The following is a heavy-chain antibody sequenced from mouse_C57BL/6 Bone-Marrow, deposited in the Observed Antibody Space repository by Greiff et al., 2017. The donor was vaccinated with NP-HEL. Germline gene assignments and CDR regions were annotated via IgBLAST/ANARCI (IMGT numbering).Heavy chain of an antibody. CDR2: INPGSGGT. J-gene: IGHJ2*01. CDR3: ARDYGSSPYYFDY. CDR1: GYAFTNYL. D-gene: IGHD1-1*01. V-gene: IGHV1-54*01. Sequence: VMLVESGAELVRPGTSVKVSCKASGYAFTNYLIEWVKQRPGQGLEWIGVINPGSGGTNYNEKFKGKATLTADKSSSTAYMQLSSLTSEDSAVYFCARDYGSSPYYFDYWGQGTTLTVSS.